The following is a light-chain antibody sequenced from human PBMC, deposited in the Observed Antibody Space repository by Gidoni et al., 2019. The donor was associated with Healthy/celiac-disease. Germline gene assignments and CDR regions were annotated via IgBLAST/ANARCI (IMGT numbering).Light chain of an antibody. V-gene: IGKV1-33*01. CDR2: DAS. CDR1: QDIINY. Sequence: DIQMTQSPSSLSASVGDRVTITCQASQDIINYLNWYQQKPGKAPKLLIYDASNLETGVPSRFSGSGSGTDFTFTISSLQPEDIATYYCQQYDNLLLFGGGTKVEIK. J-gene: IGKJ4*01. CDR3: QQYDNLLL.